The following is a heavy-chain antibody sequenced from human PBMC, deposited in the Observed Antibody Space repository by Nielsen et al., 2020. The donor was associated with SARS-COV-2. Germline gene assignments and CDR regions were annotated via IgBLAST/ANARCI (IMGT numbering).Heavy chain of an antibody. J-gene: IGHJ4*02. V-gene: IGHV5-51*01. D-gene: IGHD3-9*01. CDR2: IYPGDSDT. Sequence: GESLKISCKGSGYSFTSYWIDWVRQMPGKGLEWMGIIYPGDSDTRYSPSFQGQVTISADKSISTAYLQWSSLKASDTAMYYCARLSHDYDILTGYYDYWGQGTLVTVSS. CDR1: GYSFTSYW. CDR3: ARLSHDYDILTGYYDY.